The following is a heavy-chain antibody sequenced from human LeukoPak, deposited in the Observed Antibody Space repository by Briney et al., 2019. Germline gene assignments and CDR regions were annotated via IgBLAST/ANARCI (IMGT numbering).Heavy chain of an antibody. CDR2: IYASGTT. Sequence: SETLSLTCTVSGASISSFSWNWIRQPAGKGLERIGRIYASGTTNYNPSLKSRVTMSVDTSENQFSLKMTSVTAADTAIYYCARDYYDSSGHYPFDYWGQGTLVTVSS. V-gene: IGHV4-4*07. J-gene: IGHJ4*02. D-gene: IGHD3-22*01. CDR1: GASISSFS. CDR3: ARDYYDSSGHYPFDY.